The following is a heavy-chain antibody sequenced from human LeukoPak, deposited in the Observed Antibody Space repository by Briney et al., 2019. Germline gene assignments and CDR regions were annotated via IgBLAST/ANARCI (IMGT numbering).Heavy chain of an antibody. V-gene: IGHV1-24*01. D-gene: IGHD6-19*01. Sequence: GASVKVSCKVSGYTLTELSMHWVRQAHGKGLEWRGGFDPEDGETIYEKKFQGRVTMTEDTSTDTAYMDLSSLISYDTAVYYCATDSSGWYLFDYWGQGTLVAVSS. CDR3: ATDSSGWYLFDY. J-gene: IGHJ4*02. CDR1: GYTLTELS. CDR2: FDPEDGET.